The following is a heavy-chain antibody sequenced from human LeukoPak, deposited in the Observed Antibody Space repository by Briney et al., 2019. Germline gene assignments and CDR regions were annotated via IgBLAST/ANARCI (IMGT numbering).Heavy chain of an antibody. J-gene: IGHJ4*02. Sequence: GGSLRLSCAASGFTFSNYGIHWVRQAPGKGLEWVAVISYDATNKYYRDSVKGRFTISRDNSKNTLYLQMNSLRAEDTAVYYCAREDWNPLGGNYWGQGTLVTVSS. CDR3: AREDWNPLGGNY. V-gene: IGHV3-30*03. CDR2: ISYDATNK. D-gene: IGHD1-1*01. CDR1: GFTFSNYG.